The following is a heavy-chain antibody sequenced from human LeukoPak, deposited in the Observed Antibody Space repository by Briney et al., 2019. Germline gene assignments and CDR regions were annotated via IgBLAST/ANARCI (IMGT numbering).Heavy chain of an antibody. Sequence: SETLSLTCTVSGYSSSNDYYWGWLRQPPGEGLEWIGSIYHSGSTYYNPSLKSRVTISVDTSKNQFSLKLNSVTAADTAVYYCARDNTDAFDIWGQGTMVTVSS. J-gene: IGHJ3*02. CDR3: ARDNTDAFDI. V-gene: IGHV4-38-2*02. CDR1: GYSSSNDYY. D-gene: IGHD2/OR15-2a*01. CDR2: IYHSGST.